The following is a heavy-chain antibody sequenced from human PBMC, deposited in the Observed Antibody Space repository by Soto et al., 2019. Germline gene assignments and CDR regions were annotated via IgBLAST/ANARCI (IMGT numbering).Heavy chain of an antibody. CDR3: ARAQAWGMHDY. Sequence: QVQLVQSGAEVKKPGASVKISCKASGYTFTSYYIHWVRQAPGQGLEWMGTINPSSGSTTYPQRFQDRVSMTRDTSTNTGYVELSSLRSEDTAVYPCARAQAWGMHDYWGQGTLVTVSS. J-gene: IGHJ4*02. CDR2: INPSSGST. CDR1: GYTFTSYY. V-gene: IGHV1-46*03. D-gene: IGHD7-27*01.